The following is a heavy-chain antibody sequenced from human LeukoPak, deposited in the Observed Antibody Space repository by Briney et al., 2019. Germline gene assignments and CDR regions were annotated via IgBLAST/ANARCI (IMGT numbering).Heavy chain of an antibody. CDR3: AKDQIQLWLRYYYFDY. CDR2: ISSSSSYI. CDR1: GFTFSSYS. Sequence: GGSLRLSCAASGFTFSSYSMNWVRQAPGKGLEWVSSISSSSSYIYYADSVKGRFTISRDNAKNSLYLQMNSLRAEDTAVYYCAKDQIQLWLRYYYFDYWGQGTLVTVSS. V-gene: IGHV3-21*04. D-gene: IGHD5-18*01. J-gene: IGHJ4*02.